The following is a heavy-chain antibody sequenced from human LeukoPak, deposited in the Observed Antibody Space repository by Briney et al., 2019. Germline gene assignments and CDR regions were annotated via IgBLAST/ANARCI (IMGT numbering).Heavy chain of an antibody. CDR3: ARDSVYGMDV. Sequence: GGSLRLSCAACGFTFSSYEMEWVRQAPGKGLEWVSYISSSSNTIYYADSVKGRFAISRDNAKNSLYLQMSSLRAEDTAVYYCARDSVYGMDVWGQGTTVTVSS. J-gene: IGHJ6*02. V-gene: IGHV3-48*03. CDR1: GFTFSSYE. D-gene: IGHD3-10*01. CDR2: ISSSSNTI.